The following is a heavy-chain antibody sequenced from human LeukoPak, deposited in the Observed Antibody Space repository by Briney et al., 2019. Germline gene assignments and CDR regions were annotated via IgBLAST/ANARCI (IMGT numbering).Heavy chain of an antibody. Sequence: GALRLSCAASGFTFSGYWMHGVRQAPGKGLVWVSRINSDGSSTSYADSVEGRFTISRDDAKNTLYLQMSSLRAEDTAVYYCARRAQGLVTEEWGQGTLVTVSS. D-gene: IGHD1-14*01. CDR2: INSDGSST. V-gene: IGHV3-74*01. J-gene: IGHJ4*02. CDR1: GFTFSGYW. CDR3: ARRAQGLVTEE.